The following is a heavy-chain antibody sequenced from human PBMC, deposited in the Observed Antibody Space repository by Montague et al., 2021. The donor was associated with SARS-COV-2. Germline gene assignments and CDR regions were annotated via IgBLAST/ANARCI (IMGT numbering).Heavy chain of an antibody. V-gene: IGHV4-31*03. D-gene: IGHD3-16*01. J-gene: IGHJ4*02. Sequence: TLSLTCTVPGDSINSGSYYWSWIRQPPGRGLEWIGFIYYSGSTNYNPSLRSRLAISVDTSTNQFSLRLSSVTAADTAVYFCARMGDNYHYYFDYWAQGTLVTVSS. CDR2: IYYSGST. CDR1: GDSINSGSYY. CDR3: ARMGDNYHYYFDY.